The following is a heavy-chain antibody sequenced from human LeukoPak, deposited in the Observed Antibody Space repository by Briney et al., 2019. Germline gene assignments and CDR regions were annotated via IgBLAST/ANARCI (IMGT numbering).Heavy chain of an antibody. J-gene: IGHJ4*02. D-gene: IGHD2-2*01. V-gene: IGHV3-30-3*01. Sequence: PGGSLRLSCAGSGFTFSGYSLNWVRQAPGKGLEWVAVISYDGSNKYYADSVKGRFTISRDNSKNTLYLQMNSLRAEDTAVYYCARDRVVDTFLFDYWGQGTLVTVSS. CDR2: ISYDGSNK. CDR1: GFTFSGYS. CDR3: ARDRVVDTFLFDY.